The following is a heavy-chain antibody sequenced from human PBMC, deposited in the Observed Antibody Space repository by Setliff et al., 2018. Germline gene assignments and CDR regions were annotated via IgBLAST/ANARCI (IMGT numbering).Heavy chain of an antibody. V-gene: IGHV1-2*06. CDR3: ARVSEQYLAFDY. CDR1: GYTFTDYS. J-gene: IGHJ4*02. CDR2: LNPRDGGS. D-gene: IGHD4-4*01. Sequence: ASVKVSCKTSGYTFTDYSIHGLRQAPGQGLEWMGRLNPRDGGSHLPQRLKSRVTMTRDTSKRIVYMELGRLMSHDTAVYFCARVSEQYLAFDYWGQGTLVTVSS.